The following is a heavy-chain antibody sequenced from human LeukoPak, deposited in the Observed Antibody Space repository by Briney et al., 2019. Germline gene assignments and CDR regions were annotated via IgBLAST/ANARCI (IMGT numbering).Heavy chain of an antibody. V-gene: IGHV1-2*02. J-gene: IGHJ4*02. CDR3: ASGPGRVGNY. D-gene: IGHD5/OR15-5a*01. CDR2: INPNSGGT. CDR1: GYTFTGYD. Sequence: ASLKVSSKASGYTFTGYDMNSVPQAPGQGLEWMGWINPNSGGTKSAQKFQGRVTMTRDTSISTAYMELSRLRSDDTAVYYGASGPGRVGNYWGQGTLVTVSS.